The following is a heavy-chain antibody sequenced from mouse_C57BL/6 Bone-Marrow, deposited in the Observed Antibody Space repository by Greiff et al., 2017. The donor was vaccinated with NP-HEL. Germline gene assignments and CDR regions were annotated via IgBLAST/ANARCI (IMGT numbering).Heavy chain of an antibody. D-gene: IGHD4-1*01. Sequence: QVQLKQSGAELARPGASVKLSCKASGYTFTSYGISWVKQRTGQGLEWIGEIYPRSGNTYYNEKFKGKATLTADKSSSTAYMELRSLTSEDSAVYFCARAHWGFAYWGQGTLVTVSA. V-gene: IGHV1-81*01. CDR1: GYTFTSYG. CDR2: IYPRSGNT. CDR3: ARAHWGFAY. J-gene: IGHJ3*01.